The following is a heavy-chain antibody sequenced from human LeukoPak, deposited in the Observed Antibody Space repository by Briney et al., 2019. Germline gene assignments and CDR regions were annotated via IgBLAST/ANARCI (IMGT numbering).Heavy chain of an antibody. CDR2: ISYDGSNK. Sequence: GGSLRLSCAASGFTFSSYGMHWVRQAPGKGLEWVAVISYDGSNKYYADSVKGRFTISRDNSKSTLYVQVNSLGTEDTAVYYCAKEDLAAAVDFFDYWGQGTLVTVSS. J-gene: IGHJ4*02. D-gene: IGHD6-13*01. CDR1: GFTFSSYG. V-gene: IGHV3-30*18. CDR3: AKEDLAAAVDFFDY.